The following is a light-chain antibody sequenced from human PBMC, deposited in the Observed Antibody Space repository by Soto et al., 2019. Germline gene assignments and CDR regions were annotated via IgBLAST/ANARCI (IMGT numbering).Light chain of an antibody. CDR2: GAS. CDR3: QHYNSYSEA. CDR1: QSISTW. Sequence: GERVRITCRASQSISTWLAWYQQKPGKAPKLLIYGASSLASGVPSRFSGSGSGTEFTLTISSLQPDDFATYYCQHYNSYSEAFGQRTKVDIK. J-gene: IGKJ1*01. V-gene: IGKV1-5*01.